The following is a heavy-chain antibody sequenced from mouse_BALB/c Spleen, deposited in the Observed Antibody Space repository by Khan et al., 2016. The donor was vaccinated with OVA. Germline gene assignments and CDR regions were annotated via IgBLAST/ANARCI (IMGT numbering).Heavy chain of an antibody. CDR2: INPSSGGT. Sequence: QVQLKQSGAELVKPGASVRLSCKASGYTFTSYYLYWVKQRPGQGLEWIGDINPSSGGTNFNAKFKSKATLTADKSSSTAYIQLNSLTSEDSAVYYCTRSGYGTFAYWGQGTLVTVSA. D-gene: IGHD2-1*01. V-gene: IGHV1S81*02. CDR1: GYTFTSYY. J-gene: IGHJ3*01. CDR3: TRSGYGTFAY.